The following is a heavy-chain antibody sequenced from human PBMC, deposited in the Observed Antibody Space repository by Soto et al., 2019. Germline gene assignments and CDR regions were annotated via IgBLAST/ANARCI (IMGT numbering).Heavy chain of an antibody. Sequence: ASVKVSCKASGYTFTGYFMHWVRQAPGQGLEWMGWINPNSGDTNYAQKFQGWVTMTRDTSISTAYMELSRLRSDDTAVYYCAKEPIGGGGMDVWGPGTRVTLSS. J-gene: IGHJ6*02. V-gene: IGHV1-2*04. D-gene: IGHD2-15*01. CDR2: INPNSGDT. CDR1: GYTFTGYF. CDR3: AKEPIGGGGMDV.